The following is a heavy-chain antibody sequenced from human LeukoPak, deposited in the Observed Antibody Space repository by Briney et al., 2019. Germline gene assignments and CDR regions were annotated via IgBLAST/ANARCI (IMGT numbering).Heavy chain of an antibody. D-gene: IGHD5-12*01. V-gene: IGHV3-53*01. Sequence: GGSLRLSCAASGFTVSSNYMSWVRQAPGKGLEWVSVIYSGGSTYYADSVKGRFTISRDNSKNTLYLQMNSLRAEDTAVYYCARASRGHMAAADYWGQGTLVTVSS. J-gene: IGHJ4*02. CDR3: ARASRGHMAAADY. CDR2: IYSGGST. CDR1: GFTVSSNY.